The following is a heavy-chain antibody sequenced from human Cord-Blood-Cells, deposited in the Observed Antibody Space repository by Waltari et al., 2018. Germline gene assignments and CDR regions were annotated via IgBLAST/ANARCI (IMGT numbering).Heavy chain of an antibody. J-gene: IGHJ6*02. CDR1: GGSFSGYY. CDR2: INHSGST. Sequence: QVQLQQWGAGLLKPSETLSLTCAVYGGSFSGYYWSWIRQPPGKGLEWIGEINHSGSTNSNPSLKSRVTISVDTSKNQFSLKLSSVTAADTAVYYCARGLAVAGTEAYYYYYGMDVWGQGTTVTVSS. CDR3: ARGLAVAGTEAYYYYYGMDV. V-gene: IGHV4-34*01. D-gene: IGHD6-19*01.